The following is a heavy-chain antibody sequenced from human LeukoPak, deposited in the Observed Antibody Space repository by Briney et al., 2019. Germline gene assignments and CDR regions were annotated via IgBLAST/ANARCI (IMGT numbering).Heavy chain of an antibody. J-gene: IGHJ4*02. Sequence: GGSVRLSCAAPGFTFSSYEMNWVRQAPGKGLEWVSYISSSGSTIYYADSVKGRFTISRDNAKNSLYLQMNSLRAEDTAVYYCARDLGDITMVRGDADYWGQGTLVTVSS. V-gene: IGHV3-48*03. CDR2: ISSSGSTI. CDR3: ARDLGDITMVRGDADY. CDR1: GFTFSSYE. D-gene: IGHD3-10*01.